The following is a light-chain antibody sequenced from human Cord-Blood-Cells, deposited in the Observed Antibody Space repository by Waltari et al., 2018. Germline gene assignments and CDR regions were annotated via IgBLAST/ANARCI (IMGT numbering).Light chain of an antibody. J-gene: IGKJ5*01. V-gene: IGKV3-15*01. Sequence: EIVMTQSPATLSVSPGERATLSCRASQSVSSNLAWYQQKPGQAPRLLIYGASTRATGIPARFSGSGSGTEFTLPISSLQSEDFAVYYCQQYNNWPITFGQGTRLGIK. CDR2: GAS. CDR1: QSVSSN. CDR3: QQYNNWPIT.